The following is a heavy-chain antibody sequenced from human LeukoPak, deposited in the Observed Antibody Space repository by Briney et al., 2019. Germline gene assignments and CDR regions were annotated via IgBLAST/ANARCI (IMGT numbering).Heavy chain of an antibody. D-gene: IGHD6-19*01. Sequence: ASVKVSCKASGYTFTTYDINWVRQATGQGLEWMGWMNPNSGNTGYAQKFQGRVTMTRNTSISTAYMELSSLRSEDTAVYYCARGLIAVAGTFVWFDPWGQGTLVTVSS. CDR2: MNPNSGNT. CDR1: GYTFTTYD. J-gene: IGHJ5*02. CDR3: ARGLIAVAGTFVWFDP. V-gene: IGHV1-8*01.